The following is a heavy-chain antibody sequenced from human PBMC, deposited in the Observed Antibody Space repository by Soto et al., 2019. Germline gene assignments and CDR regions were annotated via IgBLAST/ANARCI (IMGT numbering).Heavy chain of an antibody. J-gene: IGHJ3*02. D-gene: IGHD2-2*01. CDR1: GGSISSGGYY. CDR2: IYYSGST. V-gene: IGHV4-31*03. Sequence: QVQLQESGPGLVKPSQTLSLTCTVSGGSISSGGYYWSWIRQHPGKGLEWIGYIYYSGSTYYNPSLNSGVTISVVPTINELSLKVGSVTAADTAVYYWARDSDHSTEDAFAIWGQGTMVTVSS. CDR3: ARDSDHSTEDAFAI.